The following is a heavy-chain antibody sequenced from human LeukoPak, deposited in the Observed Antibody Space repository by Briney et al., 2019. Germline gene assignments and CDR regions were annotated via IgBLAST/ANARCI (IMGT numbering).Heavy chain of an antibody. CDR2: ISSSSSYI. CDR3: ARERALGYYYGSS. CDR1: GFTFSSYS. Sequence: GGSLRLSCAASGFTFSSYSMNWVRQAPGKGLEWVSSISSSSSYIYYADSVKGRFTISRDNAKNSLYLQMNSLRAEDTAVYYCARERALGYYYGSSWGQGTLVTVSS. D-gene: IGHD3-22*01. V-gene: IGHV3-21*01. J-gene: IGHJ4*02.